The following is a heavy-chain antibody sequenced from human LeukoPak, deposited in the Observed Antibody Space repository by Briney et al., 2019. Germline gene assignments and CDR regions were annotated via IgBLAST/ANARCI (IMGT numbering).Heavy chain of an antibody. CDR3: ARRRERGASDAFAF. Sequence: SETLSLTCAVYGGSFSGYYWSWIRQPPGKGLEWIGEINHSGSTNYNPSLKSRVTISVDTSKNQFSLKLSSVTAADTAVYYCARRRERGASDAFAFWGQGTMVTVSS. V-gene: IGHV4-34*01. D-gene: IGHD3-16*01. CDR1: GGSFSGYY. CDR2: INHSGST. J-gene: IGHJ3*01.